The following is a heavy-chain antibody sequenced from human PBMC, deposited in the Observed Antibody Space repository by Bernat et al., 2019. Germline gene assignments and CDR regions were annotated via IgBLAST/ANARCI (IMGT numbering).Heavy chain of an antibody. CDR3: AGTTVTIATLRDYAFDI. V-gene: IGHV4-30-2*01. J-gene: IGHJ3*02. CDR1: GGSISSGGYS. D-gene: IGHD4-17*01. CDR2: IYHSGST. Sequence: QLQLQESGSGLVKPSQTLSLTCAVSGGSISSGGYSWSWIRQPPGKGLAWIGYIYHSGSTYYNPSLKSRVTISVDRSKTQFALKLSSVTAADTAVYYCAGTTVTIATLRDYAFDIWGQGTMVTVSS.